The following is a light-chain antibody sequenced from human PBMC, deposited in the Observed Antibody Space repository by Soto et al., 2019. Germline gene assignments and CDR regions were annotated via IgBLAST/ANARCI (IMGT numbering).Light chain of an antibody. CDR1: QSVATY. J-gene: IGKJ5*01. CDR2: DAS. V-gene: IGKV3D-11*02. Sequence: EVVLTQSPATLSLSPGESATLSCRASQSVATYVAWYQQKPGQAPRLLIYDASNRATGIPARFSGSGSGTDFTLTISSLEPEDCAGHYCPPRINGHITLGQGILREI. CDR3: PPRINGHIT.